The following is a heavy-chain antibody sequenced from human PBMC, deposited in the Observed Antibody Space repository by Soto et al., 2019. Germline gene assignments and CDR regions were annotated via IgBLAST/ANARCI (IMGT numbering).Heavy chain of an antibody. CDR3: ARVRGSSRTNWFDP. V-gene: IGHV1-69*13. CDR1: GGTFSSYA. CDR2: IIPIFGTA. Sequence: GASVKVSCKASGGTFSSYAISWVRQAPGQGLEWMGGIIPIFGTANYAQKFQGRVTITADESTSTAYMELSSLRSEDTAVYYCARVRGSSRTNWFDPWGQGTLVTVSS. D-gene: IGHD6-13*01. J-gene: IGHJ5*02.